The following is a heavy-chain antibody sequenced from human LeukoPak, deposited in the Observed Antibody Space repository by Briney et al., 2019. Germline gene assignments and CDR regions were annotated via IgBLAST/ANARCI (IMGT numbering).Heavy chain of an antibody. V-gene: IGHV3-7*03. D-gene: IGHD3-16*01. CDR2: IDHNGNVN. CDR3: ARGGGLDV. Sequence: GGSLRLSCAASGFTFSSYWMNWARQAPGKGLEWVASIDHNGNVNYYVDSVKGRFTISRDNAKNSLYLQMSNLRAEDTAVYFCARGGGLDVWGQGATVTVSS. J-gene: IGHJ6*02. CDR1: GFTFSSYW.